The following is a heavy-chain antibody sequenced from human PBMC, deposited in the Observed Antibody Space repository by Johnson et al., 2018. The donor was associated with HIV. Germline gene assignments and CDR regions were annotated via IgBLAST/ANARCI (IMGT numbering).Heavy chain of an antibody. D-gene: IGHD1-14*01. Sequence: VQLVESGGGLVQPGGSLRLSCAASGFTFSSYWMHWVRQAPGQGLVWVSRINSDGSSTNYADSVKGRFTISRDNAENTLYLQMNSLRAEDTAVYYCARDGMAATKANIWGQGTMVTVSS. J-gene: IGHJ3*02. V-gene: IGHV3-74*01. CDR3: ARDGMAATKANI. CDR2: INSDGSST. CDR1: GFTFSSYW.